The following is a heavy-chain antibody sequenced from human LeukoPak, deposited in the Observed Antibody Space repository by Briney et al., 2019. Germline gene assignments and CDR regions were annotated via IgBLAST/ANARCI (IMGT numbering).Heavy chain of an antibody. D-gene: IGHD3-22*01. CDR2: ISGSGGST. Sequence: GGSLRLSCVASGFTFSKNWMHWVRQAPGKGLEWVSAISGSGGSTYYADSVKGRFTISRDNSKNALYLQMNSLRAEDTAVYYCAKEFYYNFDYWGQGTLVTVSS. CDR1: GFTFSKNW. CDR3: AKEFYYNFDY. J-gene: IGHJ4*02. V-gene: IGHV3-23*01.